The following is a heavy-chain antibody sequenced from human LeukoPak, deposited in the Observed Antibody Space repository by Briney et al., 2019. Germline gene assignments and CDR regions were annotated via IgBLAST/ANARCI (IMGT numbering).Heavy chain of an antibody. CDR3: ARDLQGYCSSNSCYRNAFDI. CDR2: IYYSGST. J-gene: IGHJ3*02. V-gene: IGHV4-30-4*01. Sequence: SQTLSLICTVSGGSISSVDYYWCWIRQPPGTGLEWIEYIYYSGSTYYNPSLKSRVTISVDTSKNQFSLKLSSVSTADTAVYYCARDLQGYCSSNSCYRNAFDIWGQGTMVTVSS. CDR1: GGSISSVDYY. D-gene: IGHD2-2*01.